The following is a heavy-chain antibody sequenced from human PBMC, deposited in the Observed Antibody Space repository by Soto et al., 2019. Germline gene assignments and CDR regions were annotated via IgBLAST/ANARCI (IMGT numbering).Heavy chain of an antibody. CDR2: IGTAGDT. J-gene: IGHJ4*02. Sequence: GGSLRLSCAASGFTFSSYDMHWVRQPTGKGLEWVSAIGTAGDTYYPDSVKGRFTISRENAKNSLYLQMNSLRAGDTAVFYCARVLRGYSGFEDYYDYWGQGALVTVSS. CDR3: ARVLRGYSGFEDYYDY. CDR1: GFTFSSYD. D-gene: IGHD5-12*01. V-gene: IGHV3-13*04.